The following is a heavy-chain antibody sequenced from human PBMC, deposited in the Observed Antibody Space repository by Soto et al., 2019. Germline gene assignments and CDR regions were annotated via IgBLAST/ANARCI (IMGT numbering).Heavy chain of an antibody. CDR3: AKDWGQFGVYNSYGLDV. CDR1: GFTFSKYG. V-gene: IGHV3-30*18. CDR2: ISYDGSNK. D-gene: IGHD3-10*01. Sequence: QVQLVESGGGVVQPGRSLRLSCAASGFTFSKYGMHWVRQAPGKGLEWVAVISYDGSNKYYADSVKGRFTISRDNSRNTLHLQMNSLRAEDTAVYYCAKDWGQFGVYNSYGLDVWGQGTTVTVSS. J-gene: IGHJ6*02.